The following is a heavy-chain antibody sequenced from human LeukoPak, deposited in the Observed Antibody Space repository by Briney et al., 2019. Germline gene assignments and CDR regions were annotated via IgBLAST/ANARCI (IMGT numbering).Heavy chain of an antibody. CDR2: ISGSGGST. J-gene: IGHJ4*02. V-gene: IGHV3-23*01. D-gene: IGHD6-19*01. Sequence: GGSLRLSCAASGFTFSSYGMSWVRQAPGKGLEWVSAISGSGGSTNYADSVKGRFTISRDNSKNTLYLQMNSLRADDTAVYYCAKLGWDAPQWGQGTLVTVSS. CDR3: AKLGWDAPQ. CDR1: GFTFSSYG.